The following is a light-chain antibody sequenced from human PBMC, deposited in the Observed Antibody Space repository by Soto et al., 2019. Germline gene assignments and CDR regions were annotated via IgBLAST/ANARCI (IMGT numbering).Light chain of an antibody. Sequence: DIQMTQSPSSLSAVVGDSVTITCHASQGISTFLNWYHQKPGKAPKLPIYSASYLQSGVPSNFSGSGCGTDFTLSIVTLQPEDFGTYSCQQSSRLPLTFGGGTKVDI. J-gene: IGKJ4*01. CDR1: QGISTF. CDR2: SAS. V-gene: IGKV1-39*01. CDR3: QQSSRLPLT.